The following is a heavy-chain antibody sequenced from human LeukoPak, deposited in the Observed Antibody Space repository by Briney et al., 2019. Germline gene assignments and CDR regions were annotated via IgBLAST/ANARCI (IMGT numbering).Heavy chain of an antibody. CDR3: ARLREKSSSGIKGMDV. CDR2: INHSGST. J-gene: IGHJ6*04. CDR1: GGSFSDYY. Sequence: SETLSLTCAVSGGSFSDYYWSWIRQSPIKGLEWIGEINHSGSTHYNPSLKSRVTISVDTSKNQFSLRLTSVTAADTAVYYCARLREKSSSGIKGMDVWGKGTTVTVSS. D-gene: IGHD6-19*01. V-gene: IGHV4-34*01.